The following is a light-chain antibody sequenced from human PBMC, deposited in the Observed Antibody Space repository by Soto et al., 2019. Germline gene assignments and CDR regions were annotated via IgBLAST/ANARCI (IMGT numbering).Light chain of an antibody. CDR3: GAWDRGLKAGV. V-gene: IGLV1-51*02. Sequence: QSVLTQPPSVSAAPGEKVPISCSGTSSNIGRNYVSWYQQLPGSATKLLIYENDRRPSGIPDRFSGSKSGTAATLDITGLQTGDEADYYCGAWDRGLKAGVFGGGTKVTVL. CDR1: SSNIGRNY. J-gene: IGLJ3*02. CDR2: END.